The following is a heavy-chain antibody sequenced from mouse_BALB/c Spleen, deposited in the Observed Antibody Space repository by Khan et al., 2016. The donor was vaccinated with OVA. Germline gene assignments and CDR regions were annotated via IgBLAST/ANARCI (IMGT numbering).Heavy chain of an antibody. D-gene: IGHD2-2*01. CDR3: ESGYGYGWYFDV. V-gene: IGHV9-4*02. Sequence: QIQLVQSGPELKKPGETVRISCKASGYTFTTAGMQWVQKMPGKGLKWIGWINTHSGVPKYAEDFKGRFSFSLDTSASTAYLQITNLKTEDTATYFCESGYGYGWYFDVWGAGTTVTVSS. CDR1: GYTFTTAG. J-gene: IGHJ1*01. CDR2: INTHSGVP.